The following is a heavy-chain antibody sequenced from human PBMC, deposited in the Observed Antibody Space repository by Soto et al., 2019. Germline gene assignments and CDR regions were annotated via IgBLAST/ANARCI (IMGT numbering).Heavy chain of an antibody. CDR3: ARWNLAGPTIDAFDL. CDR1: GFTFSRNG. Sequence: QAQLVESGGGVVQPGRSLRLSCAASGFTFSRNGMHWIRQAPGKGLEWVAIIWYHGNKENYADSVRGRFTISRDKSQNTVYLQMDSLRVEDTAVYYCARWNLAGPTIDAFDLWGQGTLVTVSS. V-gene: IGHV3-33*01. D-gene: IGHD5-12*01. CDR2: IWYHGNKE. J-gene: IGHJ3*01.